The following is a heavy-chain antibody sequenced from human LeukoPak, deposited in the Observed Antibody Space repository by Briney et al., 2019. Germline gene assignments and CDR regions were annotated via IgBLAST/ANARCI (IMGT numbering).Heavy chain of an antibody. Sequence: PGGSLRLSCAASGFTFSSHSMNWVRQAPGKGLEWVSSISSSSSYIYYADSVKGRFTISRDNAKNSLKQQINSLRAEDTAVYYCARATTIAVDGTEIDYWGQGTLVTVSS. CDR2: ISSSSSYI. J-gene: IGHJ4*02. D-gene: IGHD6-19*01. CDR3: ARATTIAVDGTEIDY. CDR1: GFTFSSHS. V-gene: IGHV3-21*01.